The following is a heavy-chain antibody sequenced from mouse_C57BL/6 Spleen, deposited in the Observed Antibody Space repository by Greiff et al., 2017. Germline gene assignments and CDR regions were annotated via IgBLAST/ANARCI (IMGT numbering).Heavy chain of an antibody. CDR2: INPSSGYT. D-gene: IGHD2-3*01. Sequence: QVQLKESGAELARPGASVKMSCKASGYTFTSYTMHWVKQRPGQGLEWIGYINPSSGYTKYNQKFKDKATLTADKSSSTAYMQLSSLTSEDSAVYYGARRIYDGYDYAMDYWGQGTSVTVSS. CDR3: ARRIYDGYDYAMDY. CDR1: GYTFTSYT. V-gene: IGHV1-4*01. J-gene: IGHJ4*01.